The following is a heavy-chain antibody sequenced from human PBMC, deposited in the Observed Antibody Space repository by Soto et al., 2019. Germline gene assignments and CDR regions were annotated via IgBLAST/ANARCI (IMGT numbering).Heavy chain of an antibody. J-gene: IGHJ3*02. D-gene: IGHD3-10*01. Sequence: QVQLVQSGAEVKKPGASVKVSCKASGYTFTSYGISWVRQAPGQGLEWMGWISAYNGNTNYAQKLQGRVTMTTDTSTSTAYMELRSLRSDDTAVDYCARDGVLLWFGELNDAFDIWGQGTMVTVSS. CDR2: ISAYNGNT. CDR1: GYTFTSYG. CDR3: ARDGVLLWFGELNDAFDI. V-gene: IGHV1-18*04.